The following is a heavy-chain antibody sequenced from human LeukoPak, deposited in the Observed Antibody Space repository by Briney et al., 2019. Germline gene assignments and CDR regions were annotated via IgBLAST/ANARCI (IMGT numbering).Heavy chain of an antibody. CDR3: ASIRGRYYDILTGPYGMDV. Sequence: GGSLRLSCAASGFTFSSYSMNWVRHAPGKGLEWVSSISSSSSYIYYADSVKGRFTISRDNAKNSLYLQMNSLRAEDTAVYYCASIRGRYYDILTGPYGMDVWGQGTTVTVSS. V-gene: IGHV3-21*01. J-gene: IGHJ6*02. CDR1: GFTFSSYS. CDR2: ISSSSSYI. D-gene: IGHD3-9*01.